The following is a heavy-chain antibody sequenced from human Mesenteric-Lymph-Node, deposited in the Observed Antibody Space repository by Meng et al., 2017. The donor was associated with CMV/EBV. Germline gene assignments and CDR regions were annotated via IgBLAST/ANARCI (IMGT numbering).Heavy chain of an antibody. J-gene: IGHJ4*02. D-gene: IGHD3-22*01. CDR2: ISTSSSSI. CDR1: GFTFSSYS. CDR3: ARDLDYYGSSGYLDY. Sequence: GGSLRLSCAASGFTFSSYSMNWVRQAPGKGLEWVSYISTSSSSIYSADSVKGRFTISRDNAKNSVYLEMNSLRAEDTAVYFCARDLDYYGSSGYLDYWGQGTLVTVSS. V-gene: IGHV3-48*04.